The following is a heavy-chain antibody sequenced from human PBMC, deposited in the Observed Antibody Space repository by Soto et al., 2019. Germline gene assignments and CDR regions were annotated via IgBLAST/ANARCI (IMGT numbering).Heavy chain of an antibody. CDR2: ISYDGSNK. CDR3: AKTRNPLAYDSSDEHAFDI. CDR1: GFTFSSYG. Sequence: PGGSLRLSCAASGFTFSSYGMHWVRQAPGKGLEWVAVISYDGSNKYYADSVKGRFTISRDNSKNTLYLQMNSLRAEDTAVYYCAKTRNPLAYDSSDEHAFDIWGQGTMVTVSS. J-gene: IGHJ3*02. D-gene: IGHD3-22*01. V-gene: IGHV3-30*18.